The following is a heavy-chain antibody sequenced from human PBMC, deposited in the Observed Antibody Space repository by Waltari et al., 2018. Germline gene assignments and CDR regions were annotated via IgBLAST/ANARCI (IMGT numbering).Heavy chain of an antibody. CDR2: INHSGYT. J-gene: IGHJ3*01. V-gene: IGHV4-34*01. Sequence: QVQIHQWGAGLLRPQTTLSRTCAVSCGSFKYYSWSWIRQPPGKGLEWIGQINHSGYTDYNPSLMSRVSMSVDTSKKQVSLKLTSVTAADTAMYYCGNLARWGQGTRVTVSS. D-gene: IGHD1-1*01. CDR1: CGSFKYYS. CDR3: GNLAR.